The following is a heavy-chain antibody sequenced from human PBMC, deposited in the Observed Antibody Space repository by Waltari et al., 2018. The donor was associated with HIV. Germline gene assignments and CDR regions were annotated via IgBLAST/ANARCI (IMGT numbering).Heavy chain of an antibody. CDR2: INHSGIT. Sequence: VQVPQWGAGRWNPSAPLFLPRAVYGGSLSGYHWNWIRQPPGKGLEWIGEINHSGITNYNPSLKSRVTISIDTSKNQFSLKLTSVTAADTAVYYCAISEAVAALVDYWGQGTLVTVSS. V-gene: IGHV4-34*01. D-gene: IGHD6-13*01. CDR1: GGSLSGYH. J-gene: IGHJ4*02. CDR3: AISEAVAALVDY.